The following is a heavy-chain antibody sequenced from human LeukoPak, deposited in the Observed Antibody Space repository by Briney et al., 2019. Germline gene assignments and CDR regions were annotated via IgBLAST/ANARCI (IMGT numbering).Heavy chain of an antibody. CDR1: GYTFTSYG. CDR3: ARVIIAVAGSYYYYMDV. D-gene: IGHD6-19*01. V-gene: IGHV1-18*01. J-gene: IGHJ6*03. CDR2: ISAYNGNT. Sequence: GASVKVSCKASGYTFTSYGISWVRQAPGQGLEWMGWISAYNGNTNYAQKLQGRVTMTTDTSTSTAYMELRSLRSDDTAVYYCARVIIAVAGSYYYYMDVWGKGTMVTVSS.